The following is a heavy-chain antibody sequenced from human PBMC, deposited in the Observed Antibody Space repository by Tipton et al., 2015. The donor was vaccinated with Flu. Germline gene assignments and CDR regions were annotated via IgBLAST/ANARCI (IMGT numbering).Heavy chain of an antibody. J-gene: IGHJ3*02. CDR3: SGTQGTFDI. Sequence: SLRLSCTTSGFTFGDYGIIWVRQAPGKGLEWVSVIYSGGSTYYADSVKGRFTISRDNSRNTLYLQMNSLRAEDTAVYYCSGTQGTFDIWGQGTMVTVSS. D-gene: IGHD1-26*01. CDR1: GFTFGDYG. V-gene: IGHV3-53*01. CDR2: IYSGGST.